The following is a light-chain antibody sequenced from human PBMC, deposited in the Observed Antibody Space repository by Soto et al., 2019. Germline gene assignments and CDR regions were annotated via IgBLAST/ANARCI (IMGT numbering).Light chain of an antibody. Sequence: DIQMTQSPSTVSASVGDRVTITCRASQPISSWLAWFRQRPGKAPELLIYAASTLHSGVPSRFSGSESGTDLALTISGLQPEDFATYYCQQASSFPHTFGQGT. V-gene: IGKV1-12*01. CDR1: QPISSW. CDR2: AAS. J-gene: IGKJ2*01. CDR3: QQASSFPHT.